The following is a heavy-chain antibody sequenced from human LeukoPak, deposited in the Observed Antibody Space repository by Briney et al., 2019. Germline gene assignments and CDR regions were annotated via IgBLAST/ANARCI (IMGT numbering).Heavy chain of an antibody. CDR1: GFTFSNYG. Sequence: GGSLRLPCAGSGFTFSNYGMHWVRQAPDKGLEWVAVIAMDGSNKYYADSVKGRFTISRDNSKNTLYLQMNSLRAEDTAVYYCAKKVFSGWYGAFDIWGQGTMVTVSS. D-gene: IGHD6-19*01. CDR2: IAMDGSNK. CDR3: AKKVFSGWYGAFDI. J-gene: IGHJ3*02. V-gene: IGHV3-30*18.